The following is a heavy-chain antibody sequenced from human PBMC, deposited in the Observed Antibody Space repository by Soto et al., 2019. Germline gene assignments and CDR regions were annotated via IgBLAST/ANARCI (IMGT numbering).Heavy chain of an antibody. V-gene: IGHV2-5*02. CDR1: GFSLSTSGVG. CDR2: IYWDADN. J-gene: IGHJ4*02. D-gene: IGHD3-16*01. CDR3: AHNLGGHLKFGC. Sequence: QITLKESGPTLVKPTQTLTLTCTFSGFSLSTSGVGVGWIRQPPGKALEWLALIYWDADNRSSPSLKSRLTITEVTSKSQLVITLTHMDPVDTATYYCAHNLGGHLKFGCGGEATLVTVSS.